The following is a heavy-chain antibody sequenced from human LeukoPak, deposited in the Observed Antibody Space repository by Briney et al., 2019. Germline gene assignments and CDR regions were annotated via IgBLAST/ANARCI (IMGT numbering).Heavy chain of an antibody. Sequence: ASVKVSCKASGYTFTSYDIIWVRQATGQGLEWMGWMNPNSGNTGYAQKFQGRVTMTRNTSISTAYMELSSLRSEDTAVYYCARTSSRARGSSVGYWGQGTLVTVSS. CDR2: MNPNSGNT. CDR3: ARTSSRARGSSVGY. D-gene: IGHD2-2*01. V-gene: IGHV1-8*01. J-gene: IGHJ4*02. CDR1: GYTFTSYD.